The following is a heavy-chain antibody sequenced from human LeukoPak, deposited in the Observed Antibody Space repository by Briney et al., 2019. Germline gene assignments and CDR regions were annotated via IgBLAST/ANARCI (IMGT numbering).Heavy chain of an antibody. CDR2: ISGSGGST. CDR3: AKDWRLSTSPLDAFDI. J-gene: IGHJ3*02. D-gene: IGHD4/OR15-4a*01. CDR1: GLTFSSYA. Sequence: GGPLRLSCAASGLTFSSYAMSGVREAPGKGRECVSAISGSGGSTYYADSVKGRFTISRDNSKNSLYLQMNSLRAEDAAVYYCAKDWRLSTSPLDAFDIWGQGTMVTVSS. V-gene: IGHV3-23*01.